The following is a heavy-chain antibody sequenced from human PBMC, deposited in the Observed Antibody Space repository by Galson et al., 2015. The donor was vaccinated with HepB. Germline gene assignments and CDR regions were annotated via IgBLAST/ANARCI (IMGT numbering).Heavy chain of an antibody. V-gene: IGHV3-30*18. Sequence: SLRLSCAASGFTFSSYGMHWVRQAPGKGLEWVAVISYDGSNKYYADSVKGRFTISRDNSKNTLYLQMNSLRAGDTAVYYCAKNPAYDFWSGYRRNYYYYMDVWGKGTTVTVSS. CDR3: AKNPAYDFWSGYRRNYYYYMDV. CDR1: GFTFSSYG. D-gene: IGHD3-3*01. J-gene: IGHJ6*03. CDR2: ISYDGSNK.